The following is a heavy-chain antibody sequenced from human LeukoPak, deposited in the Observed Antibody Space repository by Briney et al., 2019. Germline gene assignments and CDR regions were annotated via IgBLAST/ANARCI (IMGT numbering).Heavy chain of an antibody. D-gene: IGHD6-13*01. Sequence: ASAKVSCKASGYTFTGYYMHWVRQAPGQGLEWMGRIDPNSGGTNYVQKFQGRVTMTRDTSISTAYMELSRLRSDDTAVYYCARVGSSSWYSFDYWGQGTLVTVSS. V-gene: IGHV1-2*06. J-gene: IGHJ4*02. CDR3: ARVGSSSWYSFDY. CDR2: IDPNSGGT. CDR1: GYTFTGYY.